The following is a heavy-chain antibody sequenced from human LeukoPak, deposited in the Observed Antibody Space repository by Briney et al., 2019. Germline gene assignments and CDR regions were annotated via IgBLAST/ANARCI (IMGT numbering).Heavy chain of an antibody. D-gene: IGHD2-21*01. CDR3: ARVPISSGY. J-gene: IGHJ4*02. CDR2: ISSSSSTI. Sequence: PGGSLRLSCAASGFTFSSYSMNWVRQAPGKGLEWVSYISSSSSTIYYADSVKGRFTISRDNAKNSLYLQMNSLRAEDTAVYYCARVPISSGYWGQGTLVTVSS. CDR1: GFTFSSYS. V-gene: IGHV3-48*01.